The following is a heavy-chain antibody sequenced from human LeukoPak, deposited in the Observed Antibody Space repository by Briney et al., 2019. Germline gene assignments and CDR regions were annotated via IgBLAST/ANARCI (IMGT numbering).Heavy chain of an antibody. CDR2: IYSHGSI. CDR1: GDSISSVDL. CDR3: ARVNFWSGPMSGYYYYGMDV. V-gene: IGHV4-4*02. J-gene: IGHJ6*02. D-gene: IGHD3-3*01. Sequence: SETLSLTCVVSGDSISSVDLWSWVRQPPGEGLEWIGEIYSHGSINYNPSLKSRVSISMDKSRNQFSLELTSVTAADTAVYFCARVNFWSGPMSGYYYYGMDVWGQGTTVTVSS.